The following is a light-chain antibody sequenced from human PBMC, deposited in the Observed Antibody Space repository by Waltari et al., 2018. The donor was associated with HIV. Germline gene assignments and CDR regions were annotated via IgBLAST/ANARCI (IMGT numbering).Light chain of an antibody. Sequence: RMTQSPSSFSASTGDRVTITCRASQGISSYLAWYQQKPGKAPKLLIYAASTLQSGVPSRFSGSGSGTDFTLTISCLQSEDFATYYCQQYYSYPYTFGQGTKLEIK. CDR3: QQYYSYPYT. CDR1: QGISSY. J-gene: IGKJ2*01. CDR2: AAS. V-gene: IGKV1-8*01.